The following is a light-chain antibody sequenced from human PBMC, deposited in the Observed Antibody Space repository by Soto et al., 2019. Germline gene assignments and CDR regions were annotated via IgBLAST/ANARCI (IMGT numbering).Light chain of an antibody. CDR1: QSVSSSY. V-gene: IGKV3-20*01. CDR3: QQYGSSIT. Sequence: EIVLTQSPPTLSLSHGERATLFCRASQSVSSSYLAWYQQKPGQAPRLLIYGASSRATGIPDRFSGSGSGTDFTLTINRLEPEDFAVYYCQQYGSSITFGQGTRLEIK. J-gene: IGKJ5*01. CDR2: GAS.